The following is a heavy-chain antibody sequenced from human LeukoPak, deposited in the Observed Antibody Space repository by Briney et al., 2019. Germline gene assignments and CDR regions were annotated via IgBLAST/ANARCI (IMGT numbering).Heavy chain of an antibody. J-gene: IGHJ4*02. D-gene: IGHD3-22*01. CDR3: ARGDYYDSSGYPIDY. Sequence: ASVTVSCKASGYTFTGYYMHWVRQAPGQGLEWMGWINPNSGGTNYAQKFQGRVTITRDTSISTVYMELSRLRSDDTAVYYCARGDYYDSSGYPIDYWGQGTLVTVSS. CDR1: GYTFTGYY. V-gene: IGHV1-2*02. CDR2: INPNSGGT.